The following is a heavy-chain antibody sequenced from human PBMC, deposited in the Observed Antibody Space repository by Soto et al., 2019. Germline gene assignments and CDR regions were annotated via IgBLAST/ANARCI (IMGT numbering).Heavy chain of an antibody. J-gene: IGHJ5*02. Sequence: PGGTLRLSSAASGFTVSSTYMSWVRQAPGKGLEWVSVSFSGGSTYYADSVKGRFTISRHNAKNTLYLQMNSLRAEDTAVYYCARDNVGTYYDFWSGLGCFDLSGQATLVSVS. CDR1: GFTVSSTY. CDR2: SFSGGST. V-gene: IGHV3-53*01. D-gene: IGHD3-3*01. CDR3: ARDNVGTYYDFWSGLGCFDL.